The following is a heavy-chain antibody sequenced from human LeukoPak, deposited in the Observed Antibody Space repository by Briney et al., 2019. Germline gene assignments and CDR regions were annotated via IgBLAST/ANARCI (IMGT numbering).Heavy chain of an antibody. J-gene: IGHJ4*02. Sequence: GGSLRLSCAASGFTFSNAWMSWVRQAPGKGLEWVGRIKSKTDGGTTDYAAPVKGRFTVSRDNSKNTLYLQMNSLRAEDTAVYYCARGVRFRWDPGAPSGSYDFDYWGQGTLVTVSS. V-gene: IGHV3-15*01. CDR2: IKSKTDGGTT. D-gene: IGHD1-26*01. CDR1: GFTFSNAW. CDR3: ARGVRFRWDPGAPSGSYDFDY.